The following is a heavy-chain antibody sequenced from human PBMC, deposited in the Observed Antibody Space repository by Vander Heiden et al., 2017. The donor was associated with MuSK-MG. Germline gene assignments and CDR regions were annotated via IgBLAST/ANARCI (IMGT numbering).Heavy chain of an antibody. CDR3: ARTYVSSDFGFDY. D-gene: IGHD3-22*01. V-gene: IGHV4-39*01. CDR1: GGPISSSSYY. J-gene: IGHJ4*02. Sequence: QLQLQESGPGLVKPSETRSLTCPVSGGPISSSSYYWAWIRQPPGKGLEWIGSIYYSGSTYYNPALKSRVTISVDTSKNQFSLKLSSVTAADTAVYYCARTYVSSDFGFDYWGQGTLVTVSS. CDR2: IYYSGST.